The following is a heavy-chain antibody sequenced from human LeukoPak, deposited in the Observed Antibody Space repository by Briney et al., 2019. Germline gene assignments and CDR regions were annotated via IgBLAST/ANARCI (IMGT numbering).Heavy chain of an antibody. Sequence: GASVKVSCKASGYTFTGYYMHWVRQAPGQGLEWMGRINPNSGGTNYAQKFQGRVTMTRDTSISTAYMELSRLRSDDTAVYYCARDHPDIVVVPAAMGFWGQRTLVTVSS. CDR3: ARDHPDIVVVPAAMGF. V-gene: IGHV1-2*06. D-gene: IGHD2-2*01. CDR1: GYTFTGYY. CDR2: INPNSGGT. J-gene: IGHJ4*02.